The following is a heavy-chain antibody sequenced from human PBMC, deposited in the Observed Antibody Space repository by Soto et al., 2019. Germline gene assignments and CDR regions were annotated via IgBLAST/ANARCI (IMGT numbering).Heavy chain of an antibody. CDR2: IYPSDSYT. CDR1: GYSFTSYW. CDR3: ARHKGLRDGYNA. J-gene: IGHJ5*02. Sequence: PGESLKISCKGSGYSFTSYWIGWVRQMPGKGLEWMGIIYPSDSYTKYSSSFQGHVTISVDKSISTAYLQWSSLKASDIAMYYCARHKGLRDGYNAWGQGTLVTAPQ. D-gene: IGHD5-12*01. V-gene: IGHV5-51*01.